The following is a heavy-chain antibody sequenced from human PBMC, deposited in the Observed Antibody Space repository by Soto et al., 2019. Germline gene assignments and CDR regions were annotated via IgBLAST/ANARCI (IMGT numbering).Heavy chain of an antibody. CDR1: GFTFSSCA. J-gene: IGHJ5*02. D-gene: IGHD4-4*01. CDR3: ARENSAVTSSRLDP. CDR2: ISSSSSYI. Sequence: GGSLRLSCAASGFTFSSCAMGWVRQAPGKGLEWVSSISSSSSYIYYADSVKGRFTISRDDSKNTLYLQMNSLRAEDTAVYYCARENSAVTSSRLDPWGQGTLVTVSS. V-gene: IGHV3-21*01.